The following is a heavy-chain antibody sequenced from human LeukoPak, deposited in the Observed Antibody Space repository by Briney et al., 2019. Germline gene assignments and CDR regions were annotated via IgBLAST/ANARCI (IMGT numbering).Heavy chain of an antibody. D-gene: IGHD6-13*01. Sequence: ASVKVSCKASGYTFTGYYMHWVRQAPGQGLEWMGWINPNSGGTNYAQKFQCRVTMTRDTSISTAYMELSRLRSDDTAVYYCARARAYSSSWYVRNWFDPWGQGTLVTVSS. J-gene: IGHJ5*02. CDR3: ARARAYSSSWYVRNWFDP. V-gene: IGHV1-2*02. CDR1: GYTFTGYY. CDR2: INPNSGGT.